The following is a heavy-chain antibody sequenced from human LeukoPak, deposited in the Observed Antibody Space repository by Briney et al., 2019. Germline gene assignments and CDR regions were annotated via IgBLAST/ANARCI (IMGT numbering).Heavy chain of an antibody. V-gene: IGHV3-23*01. J-gene: IGHJ4*02. CDR3: AKPPPGSSGWWFDY. Sequence: GGSLRLSCAASGFTFSDYYMSWIRQAPGKGLEWVSALSGSGGSTYYADSVKGRFTISRDNSKNTLYLQMNSLRAEDTAVYYCAKPPPGSSGWWFDYWGQGTLVTVSS. CDR2: LSGSGGST. CDR1: GFTFSDYY. D-gene: IGHD6-19*01.